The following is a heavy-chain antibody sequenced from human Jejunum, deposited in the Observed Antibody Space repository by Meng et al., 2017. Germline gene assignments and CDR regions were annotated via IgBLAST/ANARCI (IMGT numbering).Heavy chain of an antibody. CDR1: GYTFTDFY. CDR2: IIPENGFT. D-gene: IGHD1-1*01. V-gene: IGHV1-2*02. CDR3: ARGNERLTHS. J-gene: IGHJ4*02. Sequence: ASVKVSCKASGYTFTDFYIHWVRQAPGQGLEWMGYIIPENGFTRYAQNFQGRVTMTRDASISTANMELRSLRSDDSAFYFCARGNERLTHSWGQGTLVTVSS.